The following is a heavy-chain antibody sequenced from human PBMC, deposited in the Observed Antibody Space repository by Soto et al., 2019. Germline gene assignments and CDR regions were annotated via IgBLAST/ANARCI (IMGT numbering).Heavy chain of an antibody. CDR2: ISSSGSTI. CDR3: ARVRTYYDFWSGYYTSDYYYGMDV. Sequence: EVQLVESGGGLVQPGGSLRLSCAVSGFTFSSYEMNWVRQAPGKGLEWVSYISSSGSTIYYADSVKGRFTISRDNAKNSLYLQMNSLRAEDTAVYYCARVRTYYDFWSGYYTSDYYYGMDVWGQGTTVTVSS. V-gene: IGHV3-48*03. J-gene: IGHJ6*02. D-gene: IGHD3-3*01. CDR1: GFTFSSYE.